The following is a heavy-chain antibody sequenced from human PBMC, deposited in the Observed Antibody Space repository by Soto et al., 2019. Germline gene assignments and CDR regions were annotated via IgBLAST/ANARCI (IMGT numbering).Heavy chain of an antibody. J-gene: IGHJ3*02. CDR1: GFTFSSYW. CDR2: IKQDGSEK. CDR3: ARVDWGTTVTNDAFDI. Sequence: EVQLVESGGGLVQPGGSLRLSCAASGFTFSSYWMSWVRQAPGKGLEWVANIKQDGSEKYYVDSVKGRFTISRDNAKNSLYLQMNSLRAEDTAVYYCARVDWGTTVTNDAFDIWGQGTMVTVSS. D-gene: IGHD4-17*01. V-gene: IGHV3-7*01.